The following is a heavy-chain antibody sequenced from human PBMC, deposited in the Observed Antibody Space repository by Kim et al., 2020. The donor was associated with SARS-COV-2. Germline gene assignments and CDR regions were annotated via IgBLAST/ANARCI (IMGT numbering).Heavy chain of an antibody. CDR2: ISAYNGNT. D-gene: IGHD6-19*01. CDR3: ARWGYSSGWYPFIYFDY. V-gene: IGHV1-18*04. Sequence: ASVKVSCKASGYTFTSYGISWVRQAPGQGLEWMGWISAYNGNTNYAQKLQGRVTMTTDTSTSTAYMELRSLRSDDTAVYYCARWGYSSGWYPFIYFDYWGQGTLVTVSS. CDR1: GYTFTSYG. J-gene: IGHJ4*02.